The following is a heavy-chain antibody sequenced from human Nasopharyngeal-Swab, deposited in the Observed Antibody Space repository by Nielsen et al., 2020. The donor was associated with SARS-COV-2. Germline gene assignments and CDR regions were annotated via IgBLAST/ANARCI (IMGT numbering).Heavy chain of an antibody. J-gene: IGHJ5*02. CDR2: VTGSGSTT. CDR1: GFTFDSYA. Sequence: GGSLRLSCAASGFTFDSYAMTWVRQAPGKGLEWVSSVTGSGSTTKYADSVKGRFTISRDNSKNTLYLQMNSLRAEDTAVYYCASLLTWGQGTLVTVSS. CDR3: ASLLT. D-gene: IGHD2-8*01. V-gene: IGHV3-23*01.